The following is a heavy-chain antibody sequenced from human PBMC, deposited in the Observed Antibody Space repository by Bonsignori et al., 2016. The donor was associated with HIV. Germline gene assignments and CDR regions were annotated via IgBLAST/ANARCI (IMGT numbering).Heavy chain of an antibody. J-gene: IGHJ6*03. Sequence: VRQAPGKGLEWVSAISGSGGSTYYADSVKGRFTISRDNSKNTLYLQMNSLRAEDTAVYYCAKGSAAGTDLYYYYYYMDVWGKGTTVTVSS. D-gene: IGHD6-13*01. CDR3: AKGSAAGTDLYYYYYYMDV. CDR2: ISGSGGST. V-gene: IGHV3-23*01.